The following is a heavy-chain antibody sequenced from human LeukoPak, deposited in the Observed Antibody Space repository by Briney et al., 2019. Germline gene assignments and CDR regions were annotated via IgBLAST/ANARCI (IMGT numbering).Heavy chain of an antibody. CDR2: IRYAGSNK. V-gene: IGHV3-30*02. CDR3: AKESSRWTVDYYYMDV. CDR1: EFTFSSYG. J-gene: IGHJ6*03. D-gene: IGHD6-13*01. Sequence: GGSLRLSCAASEFTFSSYGMHWVRQAPGKGLEWVAFIRYAGSNKYYADSVKGRFTISRDNSKNTLYLQMNSLRAEDTAVYYCAKESSRWTVDYYYMDVWGKGTTVTVSS.